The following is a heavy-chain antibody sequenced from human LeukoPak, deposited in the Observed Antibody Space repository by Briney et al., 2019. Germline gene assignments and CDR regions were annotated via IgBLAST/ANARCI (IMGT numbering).Heavy chain of an antibody. CDR3: ATCGGTSCYGANWFDP. Sequence: GASVTVSCKASGYTFTGYYMHWVRQAPGQGLEWMGWISPNSGGTNYAHNFQGRVTMTWDTSISTAYIALSRLRSDDTAVYYCATCGGTSCYGANWFDPWGQGTLVTVSS. D-gene: IGHD2-2*01. J-gene: IGHJ5*02. CDR1: GYTFTGYY. V-gene: IGHV1-2*02. CDR2: ISPNSGGT.